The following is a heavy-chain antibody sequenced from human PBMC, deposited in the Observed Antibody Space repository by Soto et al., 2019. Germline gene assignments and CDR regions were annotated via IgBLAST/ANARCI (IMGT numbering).Heavy chain of an antibody. CDR3: AKDSTVGGWVNAFDI. CDR2: ITWNSGTI. V-gene: IGHV3-9*01. CDR1: GFSFDDYA. J-gene: IGHJ3*02. D-gene: IGHD1-26*01. Sequence: EVQLVESGGGLVQPGRSLRLSCAASGFSFDDYAMHWVRQAPGKGLEWVSGITWNSGTIAYADSVKGRFTISRDNAKNSLYLQLTSLIAEDTALYYCAKDSTVGGWVNAFDIWGQGTMVTVSS.